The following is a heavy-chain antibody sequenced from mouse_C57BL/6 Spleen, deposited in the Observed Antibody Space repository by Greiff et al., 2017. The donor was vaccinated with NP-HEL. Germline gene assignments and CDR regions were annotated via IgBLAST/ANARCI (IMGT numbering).Heavy chain of an antibody. CDR2: SRNKANDYTT. CDR1: GFTFSDFY. J-gene: IGHJ3*01. CDR3: ARDEEGTLGWFAY. Sequence: EVMLVESGGGLVQSGRSLRLSCATSGFTFSDFYMEWVRQAPGKGLEWIAASRNKANDYTTEYSASVKGRFIVSRDTSQSILYLQMNALRAEDTAMYYCARDEEGTLGWFAYWGQGTLVTVSA. V-gene: IGHV7-1*01. D-gene: IGHD3-3*01.